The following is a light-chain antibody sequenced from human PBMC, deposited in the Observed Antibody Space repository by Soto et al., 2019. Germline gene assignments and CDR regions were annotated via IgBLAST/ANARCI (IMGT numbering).Light chain of an antibody. V-gene: IGKV3-15*01. CDR1: QSVSSS. Sequence: ELVLTPSPGTLSLSPGARATLSCRASQSVSSSLAWYQQKPGQAPRLLIYGASTRATGIPARFSGSGSGTEFTLTISSLQSEDFALYYCQQYNNWPLTFGGGTKVDIK. J-gene: IGKJ4*01. CDR2: GAS. CDR3: QQYNNWPLT.